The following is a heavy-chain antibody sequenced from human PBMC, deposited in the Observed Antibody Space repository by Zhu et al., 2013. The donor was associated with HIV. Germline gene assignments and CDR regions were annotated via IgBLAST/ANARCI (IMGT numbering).Heavy chain of an antibody. CDR1: GYIFNHYG. Sequence: QVQLVQSGTEVKRPGASVKVSCKASGYIFNHYGITWVRQAPGQGLEWLGWISPYYGNTNYAQKFQGRVTMTTDTSTSTAYMELRSLRSEDTAVYYCARDHNSGYYSYFDYWGQGTLVTVSS. J-gene: IGHJ4*02. CDR3: ARDHNSGYYSYFDY. V-gene: IGHV1-18*01. CDR2: ISPYYGNT. D-gene: IGHD3-22*01.